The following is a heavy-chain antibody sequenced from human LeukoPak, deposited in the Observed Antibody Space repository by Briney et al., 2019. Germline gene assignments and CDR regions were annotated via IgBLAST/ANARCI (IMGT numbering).Heavy chain of an antibody. J-gene: IGHJ4*02. Sequence: SETLSLTCTVSGGSISSSSYYWGWIRQPPGKGLEWIGSIYYSGSTYYNPSLKSRVTISVDTSKNQFSLRLSSETAADTAVYYCARAEYSGSYHYWGQGTLVTVSS. D-gene: IGHD1-26*01. CDR1: GGSISSSSYY. V-gene: IGHV4-39*07. CDR2: IYYSGST. CDR3: ARAEYSGSYHY.